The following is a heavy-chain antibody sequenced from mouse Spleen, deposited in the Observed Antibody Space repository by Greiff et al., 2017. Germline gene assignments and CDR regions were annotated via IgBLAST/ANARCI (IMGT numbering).Heavy chain of an antibody. V-gene: IGHV7-1*01. Sequence: EVKVVESGGGLVQAGRSLRLSCATSGFTFSDFYMEWVRQAPGKGLEWIAASRNKANDYTTEYSTSVKGRFIVSRDTSQSILYLQMNALRAEDTAIYYCARDAEDYYGSSYFAYWGQGTLVTVSA. CDR3: ARDAEDYYGSSYFAY. D-gene: IGHD1-1*01. CDR1: GFTFSDFY. CDR2: SRNKANDYTT. J-gene: IGHJ3*01.